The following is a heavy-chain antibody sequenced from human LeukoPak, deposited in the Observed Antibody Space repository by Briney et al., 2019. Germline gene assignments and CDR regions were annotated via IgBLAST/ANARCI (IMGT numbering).Heavy chain of an antibody. J-gene: IGHJ6*02. Sequence: SETLSLTCTVSGGSISSGGYYWSWIRQHPGKGLEWIGYIYYSGSTYYNPSLKSRVTISVDTSKNQFSLKLSSVTAADTAVYYCARAPMVRAFVGVDVWGQGTTVTVSS. V-gene: IGHV4-31*03. CDR1: GGSISSGGYY. CDR2: IYYSGST. D-gene: IGHD3-10*01. CDR3: ARAPMVRAFVGVDV.